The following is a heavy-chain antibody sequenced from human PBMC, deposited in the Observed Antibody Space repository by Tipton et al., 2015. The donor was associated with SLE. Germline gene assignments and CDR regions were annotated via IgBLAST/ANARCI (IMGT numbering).Heavy chain of an antibody. CDR1: GFTVSSNY. Sequence: QLVQSGGGLVQPGGSLRLSCAASGFTVSSNYMSWVRQAPGKGLEWIGYIYYSGSTYYNPSLKSRVTISVDTSKNQFSLKLSSVTAADTAVYYCARDPMGSGSYYGPWGQGTLVTVSS. J-gene: IGHJ5*02. CDR2: IYYSGST. V-gene: IGHV4-59*06. CDR3: ARDPMGSGSYYGP. D-gene: IGHD3-10*01.